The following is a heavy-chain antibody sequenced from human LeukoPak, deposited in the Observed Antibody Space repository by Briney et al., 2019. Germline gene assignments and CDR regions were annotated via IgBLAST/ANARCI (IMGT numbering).Heavy chain of an antibody. Sequence: SETLSLTCTVSGGSISSYYWSWIRQPPGKGLEWIGYIYYSGSTNYNPSLKSRVTISVDTSKNQFSLKLGSVTAADTAVYYCARGYSSANWFDPWGQGTLVTVSS. J-gene: IGHJ5*02. CDR3: ARGYSSANWFDP. CDR2: IYYSGST. V-gene: IGHV4-59*01. D-gene: IGHD6-25*01. CDR1: GGSISSYY.